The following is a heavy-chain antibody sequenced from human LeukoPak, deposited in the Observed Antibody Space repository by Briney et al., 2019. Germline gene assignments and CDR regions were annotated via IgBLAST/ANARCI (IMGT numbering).Heavy chain of an antibody. CDR3: ASESGTGYYPFDY. CDR2: IKQDGSEK. Sequence: PGGSLRLSCAASGFTFSSYWMSWVRQAPGKGLEWVANIKQDGSEKYYVDSVKGRFTISRDNAKNSLYLQMHSLRVEDTAVYYCASESGTGYYPFDYWGQGTLVIVSS. CDR1: GFTFSSYW. D-gene: IGHD3-9*01. J-gene: IGHJ4*02. V-gene: IGHV3-7*01.